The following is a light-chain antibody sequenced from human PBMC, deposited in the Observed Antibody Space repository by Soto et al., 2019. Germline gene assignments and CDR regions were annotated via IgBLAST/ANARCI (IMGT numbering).Light chain of an antibody. CDR3: QQYGSAPPRFT. V-gene: IGKV3-20*01. Sequence: EIVLTQSPGTLSLSPGERATLSCRASQSVSSSYLAWYQQKPGQAPRLLIYGASSRATGIPDRFSGSGSGTNFTLTISRLEPEDVAVYYCQQYGSAPPRFTFGPGTKVDIK. CDR2: GAS. J-gene: IGKJ3*01. CDR1: QSVSSSY.